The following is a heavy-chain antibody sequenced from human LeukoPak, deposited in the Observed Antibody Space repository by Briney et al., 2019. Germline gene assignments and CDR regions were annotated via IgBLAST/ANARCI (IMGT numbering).Heavy chain of an antibody. CDR2: IYYSGST. CDR1: GGSISSGGYY. CDR3: ASFRSGYGDYGNWFDP. Sequence: SETLSLTCTVSGGSISSGGYYWSWIRQHPGKGLEWIGYIYYSGSTYYNPSLKSRVAISVDTSKNQFSLKLSSVTAADTAVYYCASFRSGYGDYGNWFDPWGQGTLVTVSS. D-gene: IGHD4-17*01. V-gene: IGHV4-31*03. J-gene: IGHJ5*02.